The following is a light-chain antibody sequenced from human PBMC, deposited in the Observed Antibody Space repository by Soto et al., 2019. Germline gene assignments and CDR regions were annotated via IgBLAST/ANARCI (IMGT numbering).Light chain of an antibody. V-gene: IGKV3-20*01. J-gene: IGKJ2*01. CDR3: HQYDNAPQT. CDR1: QYMTRTY. Sequence: EIVLTQSPGTLSSSAGERATLSCRASQYMTRTYIAWYQQTPDQAPRLLIYAASNKATGIPDKISGSAAGTDYSLTISRLEAEDSAVYYCHQYDNAPQTFGQGTKVEIK. CDR2: AAS.